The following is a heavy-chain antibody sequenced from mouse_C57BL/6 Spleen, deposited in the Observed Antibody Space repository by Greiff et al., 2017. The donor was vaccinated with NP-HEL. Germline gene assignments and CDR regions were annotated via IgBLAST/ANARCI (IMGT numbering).Heavy chain of an antibody. V-gene: IGHV1-53*01. CDR3: AREYDGSGAMDY. CDR1: GYTFTSYW. J-gene: IGHJ4*01. Sequence: QVQLQQPGTELVKPGASVKLSCKASGYTFTSYWMHWVKQRPGQGLEWIGNLNPSNGGTNYTAQFKSKATLTVDKSSSTAYMQLSSLTSEDSAVYYCAREYDGSGAMDYWGQGTTVTVSS. D-gene: IGHD2-14*01. CDR2: LNPSNGGT.